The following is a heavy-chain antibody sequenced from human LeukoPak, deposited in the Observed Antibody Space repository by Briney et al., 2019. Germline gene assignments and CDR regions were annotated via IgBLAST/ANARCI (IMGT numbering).Heavy chain of an antibody. V-gene: IGHV3-74*01. CDR3: ARGRYYGMDV. Sequence: GGSLRLSCAASGFTSTSNWRHWARQAPGRGLVWVSRVNSDGSSTTYADSVKGRFTISRDNAKNTLYLQMNSLRAEDTAVYYCARGRYYGMDVWGQGTTVTVSS. CDR2: VNSDGSST. CDR1: GFTSTSNW. J-gene: IGHJ6*02.